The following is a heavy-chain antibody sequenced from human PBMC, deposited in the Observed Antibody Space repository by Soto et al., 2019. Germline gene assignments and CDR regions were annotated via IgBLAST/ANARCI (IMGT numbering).Heavy chain of an antibody. J-gene: IGHJ2*01. CDR3: ARLVPFASARGYAREDL. CDR1: GGSINSYY. D-gene: IGHD3-10*01. V-gene: IGHV4-59*08. CDR2: IYYSGNS. Sequence: SETLSLTCTVSGGSINSYYWSWIRQPPGKGLEWIGYIYYSGNSNYNPSLQNRVTISVDTSKNQFSLKLSSVTAADTAVYYCARLVPFASARGYAREDLWGRGTLGTVSS.